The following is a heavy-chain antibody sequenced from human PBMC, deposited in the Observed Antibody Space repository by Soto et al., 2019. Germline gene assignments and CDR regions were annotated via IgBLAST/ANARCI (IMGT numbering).Heavy chain of an antibody. CDR1: GYTFTSYY. CDR3: ARDYAPVAGKHSYGMDV. V-gene: IGHV1-46*01. D-gene: IGHD6-19*01. CDR2: INPSGGST. Sequence: QVQLVQSGAEVKKPGASVKVSCKASGYTFTSYYMHWVRQAPGQGLEWMGIINPSGGSTSYEQKFQGRVTMTRDTSTSRVYMELSSLRSEDSAVYYCARDYAPVAGKHSYGMDVWGQGATVTLSS. J-gene: IGHJ6*02.